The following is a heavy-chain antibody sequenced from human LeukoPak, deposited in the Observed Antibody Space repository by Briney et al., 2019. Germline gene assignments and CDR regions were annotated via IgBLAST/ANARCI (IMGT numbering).Heavy chain of an antibody. CDR3: ARLIIRSSGGSRYNWFDP. D-gene: IGHD2-15*01. CDR1: GGSISSSSYY. CDR2: IYYSGST. J-gene: IGHJ5*02. V-gene: IGHV4-39*07. Sequence: PSETLSLTCTVSGGSISSSSYYWGWIRQPPGKGLEWIGSIYYSGSTYYNPSLKSRVTISVDTSKNQFSLKLSSVTAADTAVYYCARLIIRSSGGSRYNWFDPWGQGTLVTVSS.